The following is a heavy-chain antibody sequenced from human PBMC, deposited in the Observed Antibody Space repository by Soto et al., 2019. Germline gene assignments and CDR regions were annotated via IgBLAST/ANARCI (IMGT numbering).Heavy chain of an antibody. V-gene: IGHV1-18*01. D-gene: IGHD3-9*01. CDR2: ISAYNGNT. Sequence: QVQLVQSGAEVKKPGASVKVSCKASGYTFTSYGISWVRQAPGQGLEWMGWISAYNGNTNYAQKLQGRVTMTTDTSTSTAYMELRSLRSDDTAVYYCARAPNGYYDILTGYPRWYFDLWGRGTLVTVSS. CDR1: GYTFTSYG. J-gene: IGHJ2*01. CDR3: ARAPNGYYDILTGYPRWYFDL.